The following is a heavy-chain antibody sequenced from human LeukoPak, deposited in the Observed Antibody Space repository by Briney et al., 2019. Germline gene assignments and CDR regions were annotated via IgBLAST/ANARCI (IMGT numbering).Heavy chain of an antibody. CDR3: ALAVAGTRYYYMDV. J-gene: IGHJ6*03. V-gene: IGHV4-59*08. Sequence: SETLSLTCTVSGDSISSYYCSWIRQPPGKGLEWIGYIYYSGSTSYNPSLKSRVTISVDTSKNQFSLKLSSVTAADTAVYYCALAVAGTRYYYMDVWGKGTTVTISS. CDR2: IYYSGST. D-gene: IGHD6-19*01. CDR1: GDSISSYY.